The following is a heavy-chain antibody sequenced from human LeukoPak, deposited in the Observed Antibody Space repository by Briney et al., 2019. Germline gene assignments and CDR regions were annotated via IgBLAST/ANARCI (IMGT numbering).Heavy chain of an antibody. Sequence: PSETLSLTCTVSGGSISSSSYYWGWIRQPPGKGLEWIGSIYYSGSTYYNPSLKSRVTISIDTSKNQYSLKLSSVTAADTAVYFCARVAAAGTYYFDYWGXXTLVTVSS. CDR1: GGSISSSSYY. J-gene: IGHJ4*02. CDR3: ARVAAAGTYYFDY. CDR2: IYYSGST. D-gene: IGHD6-13*01. V-gene: IGHV4-39*07.